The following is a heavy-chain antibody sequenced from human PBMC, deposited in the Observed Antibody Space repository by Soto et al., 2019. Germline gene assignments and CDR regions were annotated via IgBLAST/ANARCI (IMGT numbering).Heavy chain of an antibody. CDR1: GFTFSSYW. D-gene: IGHD7-27*01. CDR3: ARDTRWGLGPGDAFDI. V-gene: IGHV3-7*01. Sequence: GGSLRLSCAASGFTFSSYWMSWVRQAPGKGLEWVANIKQDGSEKYYVDSVKGRFTISRDNAKNSLYLQMNSLRAEDTAVYYCARDTRWGLGPGDAFDIWGQGTMVTVSS. CDR2: IKQDGSEK. J-gene: IGHJ3*02.